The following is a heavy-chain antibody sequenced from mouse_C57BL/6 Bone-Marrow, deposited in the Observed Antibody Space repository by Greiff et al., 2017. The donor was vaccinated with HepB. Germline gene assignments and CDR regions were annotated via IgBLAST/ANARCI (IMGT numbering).Heavy chain of an antibody. CDR3: ARSRIYGSSWFAY. J-gene: IGHJ3*01. Sequence: QVQLQQPGAELVRPGTSVKLSCKASGYTFTSYWMHWVKQRPGQGLEWIGVIDPSDSYANYNQKFKGKATLTVDTSSSTAYMQLSSLTSEDSAVYYCARSRIYGSSWFAYWGQGTLVTVSA. CDR2: IDPSDSYA. CDR1: GYTFTSYW. D-gene: IGHD1-1*01. V-gene: IGHV1-59*01.